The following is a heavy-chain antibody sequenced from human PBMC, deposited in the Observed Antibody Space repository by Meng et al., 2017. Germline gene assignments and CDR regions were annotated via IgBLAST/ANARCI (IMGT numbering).Heavy chain of an antibody. CDR3: ARVRDYYDGIGHKTNWFDP. Sequence: SETLSPTCTVPGGSISNYYWSWIRQPPGKGLEWIGYIYYSGSTNYNPSLKSRVTISVDTSKNQFSLKLSSVTAADTAVYYCARVRDYYDGIGHKTNWFDPWGQGTLVTVSS. V-gene: IGHV4-59*01. D-gene: IGHD3-22*01. CDR2: IYYSGST. CDR1: GGSISNYY. J-gene: IGHJ5*02.